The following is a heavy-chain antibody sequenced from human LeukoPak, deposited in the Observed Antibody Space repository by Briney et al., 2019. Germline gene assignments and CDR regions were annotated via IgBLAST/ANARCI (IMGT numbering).Heavy chain of an antibody. V-gene: IGHV3-30-3*01. CDR2: ISYDGDNE. CDR1: GFTFSNFA. CDR3: ARVRGGRSWYYYGMDV. J-gene: IGHJ6*02. D-gene: IGHD3-16*01. Sequence: GGSLRLSCAASGFTFSNFAMHWVRLAPGKGLEWVAVISYDGDNEYYADSVKGQFTISRDNSKDRLYLQMNSLRPEDTAMYYCARVRGGRSWYYYGMDVWGRGTTVTVSS.